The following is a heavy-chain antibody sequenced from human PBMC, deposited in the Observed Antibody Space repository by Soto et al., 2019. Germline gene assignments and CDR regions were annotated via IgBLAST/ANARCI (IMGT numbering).Heavy chain of an antibody. Sequence: SETLSLTCTVSGGSISSYYWSWIRQPLGKGLEWIGYIYYSGSTNYNPSLKSRVTISVDTSKNQFSLKLSSVTAADTAVYYCARVRMLVDSSGWLVGFDPWGQGTLVTVSS. CDR2: IYYSGST. V-gene: IGHV4-59*01. CDR3: ARVRMLVDSSGWLVGFDP. J-gene: IGHJ5*02. CDR1: GGSISSYY. D-gene: IGHD6-19*01.